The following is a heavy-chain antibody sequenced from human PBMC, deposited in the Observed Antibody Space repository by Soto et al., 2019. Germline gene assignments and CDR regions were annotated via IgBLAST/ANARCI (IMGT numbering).Heavy chain of an antibody. V-gene: IGHV4-34*01. J-gene: IGHJ4*02. Sequence: PSETLSLTCAVYGGSFSGYYWSWIRQPPGKGLEWIGEINHSGSTNYNPSLKSRVTISVDTSKNQFSLKLSSVTAADTAVYYCARGGIWFGSIRFDYWGQGTLVTVSS. CDR3: ARGGIWFGSIRFDY. D-gene: IGHD3-10*01. CDR2: INHSGST. CDR1: GGSFSGYY.